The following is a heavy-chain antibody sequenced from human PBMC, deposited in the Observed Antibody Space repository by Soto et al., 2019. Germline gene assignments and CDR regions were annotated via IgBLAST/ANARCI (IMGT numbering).Heavy chain of an antibody. CDR2: ISSSGSTI. CDR1: GFTFSSYE. CDR3: ARAHYYDSSGYVGAFDI. Sequence: GGSLRLSCAASGFTFSSYEMNWVRQAPGKGLEWVSYISSSGSTIYYADSVKGRFTISRDNAKNSLYLQMNSLRAEDTAVYYCARAHYYDSSGYVGAFDIWGQGTMVTVSS. D-gene: IGHD3-22*01. J-gene: IGHJ3*02. V-gene: IGHV3-48*03.